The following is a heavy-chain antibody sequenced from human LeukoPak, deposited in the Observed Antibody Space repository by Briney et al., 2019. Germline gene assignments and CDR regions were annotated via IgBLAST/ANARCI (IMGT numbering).Heavy chain of an antibody. V-gene: IGHV3-9*01. CDR2: ISWNSGSI. J-gene: IGHJ4*02. D-gene: IGHD3-10*01. CDR3: AKDKGAYYYGSGSLDY. Sequence: GGSLRLSCAASGFTFDDYAMHWVRQAPGKGLEWVSGISWNSGSIGYADSVKGRFTISRDNAKNSLYLQMNSLRAEDTASYYCAKDKGAYYYGSGSLDYWGQGTLVTVSS. CDR1: GFTFDDYA.